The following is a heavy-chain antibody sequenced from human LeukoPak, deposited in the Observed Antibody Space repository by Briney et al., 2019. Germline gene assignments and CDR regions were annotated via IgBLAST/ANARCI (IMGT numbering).Heavy chain of an antibody. D-gene: IGHD2-21*02. CDR1: GGSISSSSYY. V-gene: IGHV4-39*01. Sequence: PSETLSLTCTVSGGSISSSSYYWGWIRQPPGKGLEWIGSIYCSGSAYYNPSLKSRVTISVDTSKNQFSLKLSSVTAADTAVYYCARLNCGGDCYLQIAGPADYYYGMDVWGQGTTVTVSS. J-gene: IGHJ6*02. CDR2: IYCSGSA. CDR3: ARLNCGGDCYLQIAGPADYYYGMDV.